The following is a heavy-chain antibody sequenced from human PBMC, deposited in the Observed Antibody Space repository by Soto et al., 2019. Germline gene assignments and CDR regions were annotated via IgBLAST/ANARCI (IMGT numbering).Heavy chain of an antibody. CDR3: ARDSPYGDYDHKEHDAFDI. V-gene: IGHV3-33*01. D-gene: IGHD4-17*01. CDR2: IWYDGSNK. CDR1: GFTFSSYG. J-gene: IGHJ3*02. Sequence: QVQLVESGGGVVQPGRSLRLSCAASGFTFSSYGMHWVRQAPVKGLEWVAVIWYDGSNKYYADSVKGRFTISRDNSKNTLYLQMNSLRAEDTAVYYCARDSPYGDYDHKEHDAFDIWGQGTMVTVSS.